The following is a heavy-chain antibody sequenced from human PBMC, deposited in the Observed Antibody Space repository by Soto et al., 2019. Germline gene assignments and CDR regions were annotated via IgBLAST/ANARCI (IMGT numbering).Heavy chain of an antibody. Sequence: GASVKVSCKASGYTFTSYAMHWVRQAPGQRLEWMGWINAGNGNTKYSQKFQGRVTITADESTSTAYMELSSLRSEDTAVYYCARDRIVGAPFDYWGQGTLVTVSS. CDR2: INAGNGNT. CDR1: GYTFTSYA. CDR3: ARDRIVGAPFDY. V-gene: IGHV1-3*01. D-gene: IGHD1-26*01. J-gene: IGHJ4*02.